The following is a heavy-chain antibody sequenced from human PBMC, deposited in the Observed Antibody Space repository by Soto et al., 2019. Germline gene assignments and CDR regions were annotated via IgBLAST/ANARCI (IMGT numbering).Heavy chain of an antibody. D-gene: IGHD1-26*01. CDR3: AKDPGGGAYYFDY. J-gene: IGHJ4*02. CDR2: ISYDGSNK. CDR1: GFTFSSYG. Sequence: GGSLRLSCAASGFTFSSYGMHWVRQAPGKGLEWVAVISYDGSNKYYADSVKGRFTISRDNSKNTLYLQMNSLRAEDTAVYYCAKDPGGGAYYFDYWGQGTLVTVSS. V-gene: IGHV3-30*18.